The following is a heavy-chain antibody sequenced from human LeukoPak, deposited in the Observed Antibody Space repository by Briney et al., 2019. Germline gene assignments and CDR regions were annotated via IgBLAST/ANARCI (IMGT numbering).Heavy chain of an antibody. CDR3: ARGVRGSYQLLYRHWYFDL. CDR2: INHSGST. CDR1: GGSFSGYY. J-gene: IGHJ2*01. V-gene: IGHV4-34*01. Sequence: SETLSLTCAVYGGSFSGYYWSWIRQPPGKGLEWIGEINHSGSTNYNPSLKSRVTISVGTSKNQFSLKLSSVTAADTAVYYCARGVRGSYQLLYRHWYFDLWGRGTLVTVSS. D-gene: IGHD2-2*02.